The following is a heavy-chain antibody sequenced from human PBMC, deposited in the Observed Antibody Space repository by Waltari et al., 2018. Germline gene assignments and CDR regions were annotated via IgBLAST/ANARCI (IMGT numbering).Heavy chain of an antibody. D-gene: IGHD3-10*01. Sequence: QEQLVQSGAEVGTPGASVKVSYKASGYTFTDFYIHWMRQAPGQGLEWMGVIIPSGGSTTYAQKFQGRVTMTCDTSTSTVYMELSSLRSEDAAVYYCARTAGSRFDYWGQGTLVTVSS. CDR1: GYTFTDFY. V-gene: IGHV1-46*01. CDR3: ARTAGSRFDY. CDR2: IIPSGGST. J-gene: IGHJ4*02.